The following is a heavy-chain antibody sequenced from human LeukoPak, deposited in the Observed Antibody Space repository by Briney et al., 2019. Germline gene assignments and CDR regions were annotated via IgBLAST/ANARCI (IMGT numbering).Heavy chain of an antibody. CDR1: GFTFSSYE. D-gene: IGHD3-22*01. CDR2: ISSSGSTI. J-gene: IGHJ4*02. V-gene: IGHV3-48*03. CDR3: ARVAMIVAKPYGN. Sequence: PGGSLRLSCAASGFTFSSYEMNWVRQAPGKGLEWVSYISSSGSTIYYADSVKGRFTISRDNAKNSLYLQMNSLRAEDTAVYYCARVAMIVAKPYGNWGQGTLVTVSS.